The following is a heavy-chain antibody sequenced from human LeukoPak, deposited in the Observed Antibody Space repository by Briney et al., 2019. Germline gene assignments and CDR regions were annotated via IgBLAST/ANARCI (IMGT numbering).Heavy chain of an antibody. J-gene: IGHJ5*02. CDR2: ITGSSTYI. CDR3: ARAHYDSTNWFDP. D-gene: IGHD3-22*01. Sequence: GGSLRLSCAASGFTFSTYSMNWVRQAPGKGLEWVSFITGSSTYIYYADSVKGRFTISRDNAKNSLYLRMNSLRAEDTAVYYCARAHYDSTNWFDPWGQGTLVTVSS. CDR1: GFTFSTYS. V-gene: IGHV3-21*01.